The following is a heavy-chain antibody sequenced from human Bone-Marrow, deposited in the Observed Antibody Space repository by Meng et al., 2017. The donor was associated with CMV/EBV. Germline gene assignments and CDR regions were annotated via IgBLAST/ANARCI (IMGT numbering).Heavy chain of an antibody. V-gene: IGHV3-9*03. CDR3: ARDLGYQGYSDNSGYYYVDAFDM. D-gene: IGHD3-22*01. CDR1: GFTFDDYA. CDR2: ISWNSGSI. J-gene: IGHJ3*02. Sequence: SLKISCAASGFTFDDYAMHWVRQAPGKGLEWVSGISWNSGSIGYADSVKGRFTISRDNAKNSLYLQMNSLRAEDMAVYYCARDLGYQGYSDNSGYYYVDAFDMWGQGTMVTVSS.